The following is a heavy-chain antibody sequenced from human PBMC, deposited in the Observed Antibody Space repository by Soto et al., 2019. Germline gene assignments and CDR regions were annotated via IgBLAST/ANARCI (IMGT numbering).Heavy chain of an antibody. CDR3: ARSYYDDSSGYPPYGMDV. J-gene: IGHJ6*02. CDR2: IDPSDSYT. D-gene: IGHD3-22*01. V-gene: IGHV5-10-1*01. Sequence: GESLKISCKGSGYSFTSYWISWVRQMPGKGLEWMGRIDPSDSYTNYSPSFQGHVTISADKSISTAYLQWSSLKASDTAMYYCARSYYDDSSGYPPYGMDVWGQGTTVTVSS. CDR1: GYSFTSYW.